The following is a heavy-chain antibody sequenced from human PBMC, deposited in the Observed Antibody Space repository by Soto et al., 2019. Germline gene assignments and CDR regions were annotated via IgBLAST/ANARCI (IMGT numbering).Heavy chain of an antibody. J-gene: IGHJ4*02. V-gene: IGHV3-23*01. CDR2: ISVSVGST. D-gene: IGHD2-2*01. CDR1: GFTFSSYA. Sequence: WGSLRLSCAASGFTFSSYAMSWVRQAPGKGLEWVSAISVSVGSTYYADSVKGRFTISRDNSKNTLYLQMNSLRAEDTAVYYCAKLKGVVPAPGAFWGQGTLVNVSA. CDR3: AKLKGVVPAPGAF.